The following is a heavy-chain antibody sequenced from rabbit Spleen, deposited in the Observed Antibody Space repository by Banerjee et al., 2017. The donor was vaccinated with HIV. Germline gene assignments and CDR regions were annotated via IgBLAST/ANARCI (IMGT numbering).Heavy chain of an antibody. Sequence: QEQLVESGGDLVKPGASLTLTCTASGFSFSSSYDMCWVRQAPGKGLEWIGCTYAGSSGYIYYASWAKGRFTITKTSSTTVTLQMTSLTAADTATYLCARHDAGDFPYLNLWGPGTLVTV. V-gene: IGHV1S45*01. J-gene: IGHJ4*01. D-gene: IGHD2-1*01. CDR1: GFSFSSSYD. CDR2: TYAGSSGYI. CDR3: ARHDAGDFPYLNL.